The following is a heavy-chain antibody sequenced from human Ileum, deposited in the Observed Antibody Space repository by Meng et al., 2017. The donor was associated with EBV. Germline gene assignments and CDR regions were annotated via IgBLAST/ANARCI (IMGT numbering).Heavy chain of an antibody. CDR3: ARGQKGYFDL. CDR2: IYNSGST. CDR1: GGSSSSSNYY. V-gene: IGHV4-30-4*01. Sequence: QGQLQGPGPGPGKPSQTLSLPCTVSGGSSSSSNYYLSWIRQPPGKGLEWSGHIYNSGSTYYNPSLKSRITISVDTSKNQFSLKLSSVTAADTAVYYCARGQKGYFDLWGRGTLVTVSS. J-gene: IGHJ2*01.